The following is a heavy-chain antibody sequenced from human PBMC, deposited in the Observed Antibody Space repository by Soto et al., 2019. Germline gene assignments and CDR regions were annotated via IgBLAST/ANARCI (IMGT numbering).Heavy chain of an antibody. D-gene: IGHD2-15*01. J-gene: IGHJ4*01. Sequence: PGGSLRLSCVASGFSFSSYGMQWVRQAPDKGLEWVVVTSYDGSNKDYADSVKDRFAVSRDNSKNTLYLQMNSLRADDTAVYYCAKDLMDYCSGGSCHRQVDNWGHGTLVTVSS. CDR3: AKDLMDYCSGGSCHRQVDN. V-gene: IGHV3-30*18. CDR1: GFSFSSYG. CDR2: TSYDGSNK.